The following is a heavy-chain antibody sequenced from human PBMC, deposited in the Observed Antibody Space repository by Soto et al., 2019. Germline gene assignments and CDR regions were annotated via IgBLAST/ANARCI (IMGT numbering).Heavy chain of an antibody. D-gene: IGHD3-3*01. CDR2: IYYSGST. CDR1: GGSISSGDYY. CDR3: ARDLYYDFWSANYTGGYYYYGMDV. Sequence: TLDLTCTVSGGSISSGDYYWSWIRQPPGKGLEWIGYIYYSGSTYYNPSLKSRVTISVDTSKNQFSLKLSSVTAADTAVYYCARDLYYDFWSANYTGGYYYYGMDVWGQGTTVTVSS. V-gene: IGHV4-30-4*01. J-gene: IGHJ6*02.